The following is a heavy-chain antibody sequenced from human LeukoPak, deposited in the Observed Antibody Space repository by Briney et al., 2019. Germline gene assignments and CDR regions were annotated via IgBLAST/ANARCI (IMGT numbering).Heavy chain of an antibody. Sequence: TSETLSLTCTVSGGSISSGGYYWSWIRQHPGKGLEWIGYIYYSGSTYYNPSLKSRVTISVDTSKNQFSLKLSSVTAADTAVYYCARVISNWFDPWGQGTLVTVSS. CDR2: IYYSGST. CDR3: ARVISNWFDP. CDR1: GGSISSGGYY. J-gene: IGHJ5*02. V-gene: IGHV4-31*03. D-gene: IGHD3-16*02.